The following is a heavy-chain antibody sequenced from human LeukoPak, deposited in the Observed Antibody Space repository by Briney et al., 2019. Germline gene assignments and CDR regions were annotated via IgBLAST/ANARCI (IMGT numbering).Heavy chain of an antibody. J-gene: IGHJ6*02. D-gene: IGHD4-17*01. Sequence: ASVKVSCKASGYTITSYDINWVRQATGQGLEWMGWMNPNSGNTGYAQKFRGRVTMTRNTSITTAYVELSSLRSDDTAVYYCARAPTVTSYGMDVWGQGTTVTVS. V-gene: IGHV1-8*01. CDR2: MNPNSGNT. CDR3: ARAPTVTSYGMDV. CDR1: GYTITSYD.